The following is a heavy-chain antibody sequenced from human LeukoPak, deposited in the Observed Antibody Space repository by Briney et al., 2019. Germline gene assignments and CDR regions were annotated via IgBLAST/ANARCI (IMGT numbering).Heavy chain of an antibody. CDR2: INSDGRRT. CDR3: ARGGRAFDI. D-gene: IGHD3-16*01. V-gene: IGHV3-74*01. CDR1: GFTFSSYR. J-gene: IGHJ3*02. Sequence: GTSLRLSCAASGFTFSSYRMHWVRQVPGRGLVWVSHINSDGRRTNSSDSVKGRFTISKDNAKNTLYLQMNSLRADDTAVYYCARGGRAFDIWGHGTMVTVSS.